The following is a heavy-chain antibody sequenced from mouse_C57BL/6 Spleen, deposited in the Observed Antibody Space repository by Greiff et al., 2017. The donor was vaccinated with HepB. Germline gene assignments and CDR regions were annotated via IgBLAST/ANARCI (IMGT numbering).Heavy chain of an antibody. CDR1: GYTFTNYW. Sequence: VKLMESGAELVRPGTSVKMSCKASGYTFTNYWIGWAKQRPGHGLEWIGDIYPGGGYTNYNEKFKGKATLTADKSSSTAYMQFSSLTSEDSAIYYCARGSGGMDYWGQGTSVTVSS. J-gene: IGHJ4*01. CDR2: IYPGGGYT. CDR3: ARGSGGMDY. V-gene: IGHV1-63*01.